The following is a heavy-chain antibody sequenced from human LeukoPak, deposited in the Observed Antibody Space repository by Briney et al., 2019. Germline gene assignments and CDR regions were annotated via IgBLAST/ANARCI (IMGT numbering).Heavy chain of an antibody. J-gene: IGHJ4*02. CDR2: IYHSGST. D-gene: IGHD1-26*01. Sequence: PSETLSLTCAVPGGSISSRNWWSWVRHPPRKGLEWIGEIYHSGSTNYNPSLKSRVTILADKSKNQFSLKLSSVTAADTAVYYCARVSSGYVDYWGQGTLVTVSS. CDR3: ARVSSGYVDY. CDR1: GGSISSRNW. V-gene: IGHV4-4*02.